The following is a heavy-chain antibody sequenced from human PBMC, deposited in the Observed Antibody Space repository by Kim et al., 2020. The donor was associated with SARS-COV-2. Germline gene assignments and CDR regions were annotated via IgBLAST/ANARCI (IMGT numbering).Heavy chain of an antibody. V-gene: IGHV3-33*01. CDR3: ARAQTKTAMVYDYYYYGMDV. Sequence: GGSLRLSCAASGFTFSSYGMHWVRQAPGKGLEWVAVIWYDGSNKYYADSVKGRFTISRDNSKNTLYLHMNSLRAEDTAVYYCARAQTKTAMVYDYYYYGMDVWGQGTTVTVSS. J-gene: IGHJ6*02. CDR2: IWYDGSNK. CDR1: GFTFSSYG. D-gene: IGHD5-18*01.